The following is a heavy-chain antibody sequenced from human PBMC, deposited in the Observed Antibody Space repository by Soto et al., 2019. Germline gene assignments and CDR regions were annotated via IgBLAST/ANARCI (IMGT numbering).Heavy chain of an antibody. V-gene: IGHV4-39*01. J-gene: IGHJ4*02. CDR2: IYYSGST. D-gene: IGHD3-10*01. CDR1: GGSISSSNYY. CDR3: ARRGSGSYHDY. Sequence: QLQLQESGPGLVKPSETLSLTCTVSGGSISSSNYYWGWIRQPPGKGLEWIGTIYYSGSTYYNPSLKSRVTISVDTSKNQFSLKLSPVTAADTAVYYCARRGSGSYHDYWGQGTLVTVSS.